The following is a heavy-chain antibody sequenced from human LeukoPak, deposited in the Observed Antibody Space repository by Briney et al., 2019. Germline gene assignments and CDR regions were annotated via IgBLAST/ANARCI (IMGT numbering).Heavy chain of an antibody. CDR3: ARVYSGYDLPGSLANYYLDY. J-gene: IGHJ4*02. V-gene: IGHV4-4*07. CDR2: FYSGGST. Sequence: SETLSLTCTVSGGSISSYYWSWIRQPAGKGLEWIGRFYSGGSTDYNPSLKSRVTMSVDTSKNQFSLKLSSVTAADTAVYYCARVYSGYDLPGSLANYYLDYWGQGTLVTGSS. D-gene: IGHD5-12*01. CDR1: GGSISSYY.